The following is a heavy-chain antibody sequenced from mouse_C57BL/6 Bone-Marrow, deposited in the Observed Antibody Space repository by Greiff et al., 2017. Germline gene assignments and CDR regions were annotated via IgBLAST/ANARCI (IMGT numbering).Heavy chain of an antibody. J-gene: IGHJ4*01. Sequence: EVKLVESGGGLVKPGGSLKLSCAASGFTFSSYAMSWVRQTPAQRLEWVATISDGGSYTYYPDNVKGRFTISRDNAKNNLYLQMSHLKSEDTAMYYCARGDAIDYWGQGTSVTVSS. CDR2: ISDGGSYT. V-gene: IGHV5-4*03. CDR3: ARGDAIDY. CDR1: GFTFSSYA.